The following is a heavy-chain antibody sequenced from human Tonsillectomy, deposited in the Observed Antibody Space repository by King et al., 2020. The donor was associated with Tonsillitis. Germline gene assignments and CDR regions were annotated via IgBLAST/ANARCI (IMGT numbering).Heavy chain of an antibody. CDR1: GGSINSGGYN. Sequence: QVQLQESGPGLVKPSQTLSLTCSVSGGSINSGGYNWSWIRQLPGKGLEWIGYIYYSGATYYNPSLKSRVSMSVDTSKNQFSLKLSSVTAADTAVYYCARERGYAPWYFDLWGRGTLVSVSS. CDR3: ARERGYAPWYFDL. D-gene: IGHD5-12*01. CDR2: IYYSGAT. J-gene: IGHJ2*01. V-gene: IGHV4-31*03.